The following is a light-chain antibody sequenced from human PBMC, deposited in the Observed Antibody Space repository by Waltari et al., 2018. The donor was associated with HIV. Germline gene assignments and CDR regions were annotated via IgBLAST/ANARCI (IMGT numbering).Light chain of an antibody. CDR3: CSYASSTTLDV. Sequence: QSALTQPASVSGSPGPSITISCTGTSSDVGGYNYVSWYQQHPGKAPKPLIYEVINRPSGISNRFSGSKSGNTASLTISGLQAEDEADYYCCSYASSTTLDVFGGGTKLTVL. J-gene: IGLJ2*01. CDR2: EVI. V-gene: IGLV2-14*01. CDR1: SSDVGGYNY.